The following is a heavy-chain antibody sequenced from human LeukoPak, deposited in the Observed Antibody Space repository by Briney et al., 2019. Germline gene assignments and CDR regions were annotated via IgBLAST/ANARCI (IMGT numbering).Heavy chain of an antibody. J-gene: IGHJ3*02. CDR1: GFPFSSHG. Sequence: GGSLRLSCAGSGFPFSSHGMNWVRQAPGKGLEWVSGISPGGGPTYYADSVRGRFTISRDDSKNTLYLQMNSLRAEDTAVYYCARGGSYLSASDIWGQGTMVTVSS. CDR3: ARGGSYLSASDI. D-gene: IGHD1-26*01. V-gene: IGHV3-23*01. CDR2: ISPGGGPT.